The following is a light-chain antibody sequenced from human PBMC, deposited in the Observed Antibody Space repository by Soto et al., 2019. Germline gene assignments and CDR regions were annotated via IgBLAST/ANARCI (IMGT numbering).Light chain of an antibody. CDR1: QSGSRH. J-gene: IGKJ5*01. CDR3: QQYGSSLIT. V-gene: IGKV3-15*01. Sequence: EIVMTQSPATLSVSPGERATLSCRASQSGSRHLAWYQQKPGQAPRLLIYGASTRATGIPARFSGSGSGTEFTLTISRLEPEDFAVYYCQQYGSSLITFGQGTLL. CDR2: GAS.